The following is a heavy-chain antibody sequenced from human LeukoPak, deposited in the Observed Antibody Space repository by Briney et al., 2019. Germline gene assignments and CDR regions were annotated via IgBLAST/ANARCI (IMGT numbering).Heavy chain of an antibody. J-gene: IGHJ3*02. D-gene: IGHD3-22*01. CDR1: GGFISSGGYY. CDR2: IYYSGST. Sequence: SQTLSLTCTVSGGFISSGGYYWSWIRQHPGKGLEWIGYIYYSGSTYYNPSLKSRVTISVDTSKNQFSLKLSSVTAADTAVYYCARVGDSSVAFDIWGQGTMVTVSS. V-gene: IGHV4-31*03. CDR3: ARVGDSSVAFDI.